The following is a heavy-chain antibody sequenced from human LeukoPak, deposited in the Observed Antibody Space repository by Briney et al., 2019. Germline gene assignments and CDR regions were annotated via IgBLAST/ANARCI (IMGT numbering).Heavy chain of an antibody. CDR1: GYTFNTYG. V-gene: IGHV1-18*01. CDR3: ARGPHERSGYPDD. Sequence: ASVKVSCKPYGYTFNTYGITWVRQAPGQGLEWMGWISPYNGNTNYAQKFQGIVTLTTDTSTSTAYMELRSLRSDDTAVYYCARGPHERSGYPDDWGQGTLVTVSS. D-gene: IGHD3-22*01. CDR2: ISPYNGNT. J-gene: IGHJ4*02.